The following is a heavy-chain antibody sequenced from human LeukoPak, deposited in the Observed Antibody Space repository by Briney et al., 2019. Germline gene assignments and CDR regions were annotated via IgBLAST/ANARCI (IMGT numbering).Heavy chain of an antibody. V-gene: IGHV3-23*01. Sequence: TGGSLRLSCAASGFSFSSYAMSWVRQAPGQGLEWVSAISGSGGSTYYADSVKGRFTISRDNSKNTLYLQMNSLRAEDTAVYYCAKFTHYVWGSYRQDKGYFDYWGQGTLVTVSS. J-gene: IGHJ4*02. CDR2: ISGSGGST. CDR3: AKFTHYVWGSYRQDKGYFDY. D-gene: IGHD3-16*02. CDR1: GFSFSSYA.